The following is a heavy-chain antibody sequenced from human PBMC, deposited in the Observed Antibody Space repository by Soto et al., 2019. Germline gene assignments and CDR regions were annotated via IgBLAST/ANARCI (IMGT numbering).Heavy chain of an antibody. CDR3: AKDMENGYNPYYYYGMDV. Sequence: GGSLRLSCAASGFTLSNYWMHWVRQGPGKGLEWVSSISSSSSYIYYADSVKGRFTISRDNAKNSLYLQMNTLRAEDTALYYCAKDMENGYNPYYYYGMDVWGQGTTVTVSS. CDR2: ISSSSSYI. V-gene: IGHV3-21*04. D-gene: IGHD3-10*01. CDR1: GFTLSNYW. J-gene: IGHJ6*02.